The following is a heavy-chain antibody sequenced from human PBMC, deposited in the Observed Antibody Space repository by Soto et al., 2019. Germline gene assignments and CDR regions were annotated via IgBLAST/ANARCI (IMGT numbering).Heavy chain of an antibody. CDR1: GGSFSGYY. V-gene: IGHV4-34*01. CDR2: INHSGST. Sequence: PSETLSLTCAVYGGSFSGYYWSWIRQPPGKGLEWIGEINHSGSTNYNPSLKSRVTISVDTSKNQFSLKLSSVTAADTAVYYCARSKKFYDILTGYYDVHWFDPWGQGTLVTAPQ. J-gene: IGHJ5*02. D-gene: IGHD3-9*01. CDR3: ARSKKFYDILTGYYDVHWFDP.